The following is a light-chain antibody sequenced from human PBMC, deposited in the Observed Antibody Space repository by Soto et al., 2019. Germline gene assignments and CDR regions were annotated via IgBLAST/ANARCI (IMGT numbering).Light chain of an antibody. J-gene: IGKJ1*01. CDR1: QSVSSN. CDR2: GAS. CDR3: QQYNNWPPTWT. V-gene: IGKV3-15*01. Sequence: EIVMTQSPATLSVSPGERATLSCRASQSVSSNLAWYQQQPGQAPRLLIYGASTRATGIPARFSGSGSGTESTLTISSLQSEDFAGDYGQQYNNWPPTWTFGQGTKVEIK.